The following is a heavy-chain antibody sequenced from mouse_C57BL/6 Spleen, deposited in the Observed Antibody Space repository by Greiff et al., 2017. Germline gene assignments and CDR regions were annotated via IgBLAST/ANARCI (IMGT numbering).Heavy chain of an antibody. V-gene: IGHV1-50*01. CDR2: IDPSDSYT. CDR3: ARGDYGSY. J-gene: IGHJ2*01. D-gene: IGHD1-2*01. Sequence: QVQLQQSGAELVKPGASVKLSCKASGYTFTSYWMQWVKQRPGQGLEWIGEIDPSDSYTNYNQKFKGKATLTVDTSSSTAYMQLSSLTSEDSAVYYCARGDYGSYWGQGTTLTVSS. CDR1: GYTFTSYW.